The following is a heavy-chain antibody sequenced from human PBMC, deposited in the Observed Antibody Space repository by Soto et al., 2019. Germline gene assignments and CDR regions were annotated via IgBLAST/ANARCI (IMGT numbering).Heavy chain of an antibody. CDR2: ISYDGSNK. Sequence: PGGSLRLSCAASGFTFSSYGMHWVRQAPGKGLEWVAVISYDGSNKYYADSVKGRSTISRDNSKNTLYLQMDSLRAEDTAVYYCAKGTSRGYSYGDFFDYWGQGTLVTVSS. V-gene: IGHV3-30*18. CDR1: GFTFSSYG. CDR3: AKGTSRGYSYGDFFDY. D-gene: IGHD5-18*01. J-gene: IGHJ4*02.